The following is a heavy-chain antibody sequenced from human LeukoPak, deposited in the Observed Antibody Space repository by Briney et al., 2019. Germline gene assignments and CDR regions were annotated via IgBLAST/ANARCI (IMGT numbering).Heavy chain of an antibody. CDR1: DGAIGTYY. D-gene: IGHD3-16*02. CDR3: ANLSIDY. V-gene: IGHV4-59*08. Sequence: SETLSLTCTVSDGAIGTYYWSWIRQPPGKGLEWIGSIPDSGNTYYNPSLKSRVTISVDTSKKQFSLKLNSVTAADTAVYYCANLSIDYWGQGILVTVSS. J-gene: IGHJ4*02. CDR2: IPDSGNT.